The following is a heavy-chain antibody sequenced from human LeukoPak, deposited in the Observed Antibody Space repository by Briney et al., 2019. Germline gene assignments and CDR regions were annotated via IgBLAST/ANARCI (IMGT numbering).Heavy chain of an antibody. D-gene: IGHD2-15*01. J-gene: IGHJ4*02. CDR1: GYTFSNFA. V-gene: IGHV1-3*01. Sequence: ASVKVSCKASGYTFSNFAIHWVRQAPGQRFEWMGWISVGSGNTKYSQNLQGRVTINTDTSASTAYMELSSLRSEDTAVYYCARDPIGSRWPYYFDYWGQGTLVTVSS. CDR2: ISVGSGNT. CDR3: ARDPIGSRWPYYFDY.